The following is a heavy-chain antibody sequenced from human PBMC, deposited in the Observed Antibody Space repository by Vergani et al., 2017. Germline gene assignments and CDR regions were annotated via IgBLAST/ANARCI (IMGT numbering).Heavy chain of an antibody. CDR3: ARVIVVVPAAIPQGYYYMDV. D-gene: IGHD2-2*01. J-gene: IGHJ6*03. CDR2: ISGSGGST. Sequence: EVQLLESGGGLVQPGGSLRLSCAASGFTFSSYAMSWVRQAPGKGLEWVSAISGSGGSTYYADSVKGRFTISRDNSKNTLYLQMNSLRAEDTAVYYCARVIVVVPAAIPQGYYYMDVWGKGTTVTVSS. CDR1: GFTFSSYA. V-gene: IGHV3-23*01.